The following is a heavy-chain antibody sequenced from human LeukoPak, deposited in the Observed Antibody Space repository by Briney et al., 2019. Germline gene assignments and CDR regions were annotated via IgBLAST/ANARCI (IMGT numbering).Heavy chain of an antibody. D-gene: IGHD5-18*01. V-gene: IGHV3-30*18. J-gene: IGHJ4*02. CDR2: ISYDGSNE. CDR1: GFTFSSYG. Sequence: GRSLRLSCAASGFTFSSYGMHWVRQAPGKGLEWVAVISYDGSNEYYADSVKGRFTISRDNSKNTLYLQMNSLRAEDTAVYYCAKDTDTAMVNNYFDYWGQGTLVTVSS. CDR3: AKDTDTAMVNNYFDY.